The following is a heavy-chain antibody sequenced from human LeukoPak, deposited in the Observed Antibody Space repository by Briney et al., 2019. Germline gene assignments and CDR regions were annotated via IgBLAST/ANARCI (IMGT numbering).Heavy chain of an antibody. D-gene: IGHD2-2*01. J-gene: IGHJ5*02. CDR2: INPNSGGT. Sequence: ASVKVSCKASGYTFTGYYMHWVRQAPGQGLERMGWINPNSGGTNYARKFQGRVTMTRDTSISTAYMELSRLRSDDTAVYYCARWEYDIVVVPAAGFDPWGQGTLVTVSS. V-gene: IGHV1-2*02. CDR1: GYTFTGYY. CDR3: ARWEYDIVVVPAAGFDP.